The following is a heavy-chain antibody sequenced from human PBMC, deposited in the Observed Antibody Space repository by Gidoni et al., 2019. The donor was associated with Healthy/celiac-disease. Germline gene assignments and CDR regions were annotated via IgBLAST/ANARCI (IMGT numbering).Heavy chain of an antibody. CDR1: GFTFSSYA. J-gene: IGHJ4*02. CDR3: AKGSVVVYYFDY. CDR2: ISGSGGST. Sequence: EVQLLESGGGLVQPGGSLRLSCAAPGFTFSSYAMSWVRQAPGKGLEWVSAISGSGGSTYYADSVKGRFTISRDNSKNTLYLQMNSLRAEDTAVYYCAKGSVVVYYFDYWGQGTLVTVSS. D-gene: IGHD2-15*01. V-gene: IGHV3-23*01.